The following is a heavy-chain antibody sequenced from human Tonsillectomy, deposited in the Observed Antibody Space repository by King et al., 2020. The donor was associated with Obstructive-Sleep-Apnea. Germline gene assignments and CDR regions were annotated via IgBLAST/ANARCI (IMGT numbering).Heavy chain of an antibody. V-gene: IGHV4-31*03. CDR1: GASISNGGYY. Sequence: VQLQESGPGLVKPSQTLSLTCTVSGASISNGGYYWRWIRQYPGKGLEWIGYIHYSGSTYYHPSLKSRITMSLDTSKNHFYLDLISVTAADTAVYYCALTFYYDTSAAEGAFDIWGQGTMVTVSS. D-gene: IGHD3-22*01. CDR2: IHYSGST. CDR3: ALTFYYDTSAAEGAFDI. J-gene: IGHJ3*02.